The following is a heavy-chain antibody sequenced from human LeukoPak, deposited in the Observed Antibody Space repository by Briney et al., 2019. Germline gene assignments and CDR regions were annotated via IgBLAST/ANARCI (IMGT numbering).Heavy chain of an antibody. Sequence: SETLSLTCTVSGGSISGYYWSWIRQPPGKGLEWIGEINHSGSTNYNPSLKSRVTISVDTSKNQFSLKLSSVTAADTAVYYCAAERAYCTNGVCYTPFDPWGQGTLVTVSS. D-gene: IGHD2-8*01. J-gene: IGHJ5*02. CDR3: AAERAYCTNGVCYTPFDP. CDR1: GGSISGYY. V-gene: IGHV4-34*01. CDR2: INHSGST.